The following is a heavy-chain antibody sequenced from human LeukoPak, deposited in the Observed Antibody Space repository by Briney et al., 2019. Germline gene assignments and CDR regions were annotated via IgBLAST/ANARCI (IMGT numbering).Heavy chain of an antibody. V-gene: IGHV4-34*01. D-gene: IGHD4-17*01. CDR2: INHSGST. J-gene: IGHJ4*02. CDR3: ARSQGGGDSFDY. Sequence: SETLSLTCTVSGGSISNYYWSWIRQPPGKGLEWIGEINHSGSTNYNPSLKSRVTISVDTSKNQFPLKLSSVTAADTAVYYCARSQGGGDSFDYWGQGTLVTVSS. CDR1: GGSISNYY.